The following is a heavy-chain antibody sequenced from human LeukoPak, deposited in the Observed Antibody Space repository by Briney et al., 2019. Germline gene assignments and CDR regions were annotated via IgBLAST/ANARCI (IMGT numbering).Heavy chain of an antibody. D-gene: IGHD3-22*01. CDR1: GFTFSSYS. CDR3: ARITGSGYYYFDY. CDR2: ISSGSGTI. J-gene: IGHJ4*02. Sequence: GGSLRLSCAASGFTFSSYSMKWVRQAPGKGLEWLSFISSGSGTIYYADSVKGRCTISRDNAKNSLFLHMNSLRDEDTAVYYCARITGSGYYYFDYWRQGTLVTVSS. V-gene: IGHV3-48*02.